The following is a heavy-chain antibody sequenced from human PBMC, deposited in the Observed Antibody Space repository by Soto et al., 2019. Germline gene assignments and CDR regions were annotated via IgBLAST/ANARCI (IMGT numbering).Heavy chain of an antibody. CDR2: IWFDGSNK. CDR1: GFTFSSYG. V-gene: IGHV3-33*01. CDR3: ATTGPY. Sequence: QVQLVESGGGVVQPGRSLRLSCAASGFTFSSYGMHWVRQAPGKGLEWVAVIWFDGSNKFYADSVKGRFTISRDNSKNTVSLRMNILSHEDSAAYYSATTGPYWGQGTLVTVSS. J-gene: IGHJ4*02.